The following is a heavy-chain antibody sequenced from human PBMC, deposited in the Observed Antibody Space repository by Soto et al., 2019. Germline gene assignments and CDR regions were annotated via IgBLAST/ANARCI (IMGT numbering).Heavy chain of an antibody. Sequence: SETLSLTCAVSGGSISSSNWWSLVRQPPGKGLEWIGEINHSGSTNYNPSLKSRVTMSVDTSKNQFSLKLSSVTAADTAVYYCARTSRFDFWGQGTLVTVSS. J-gene: IGHJ4*02. CDR3: ARTSRFDF. CDR1: GGSISSSNW. D-gene: IGHD6-6*01. V-gene: IGHV4-4*02. CDR2: INHSGST.